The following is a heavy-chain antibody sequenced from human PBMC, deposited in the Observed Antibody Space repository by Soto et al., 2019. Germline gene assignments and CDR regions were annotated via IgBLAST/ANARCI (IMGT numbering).Heavy chain of an antibody. CDR1: GFTFSSYG. D-gene: IGHD2-2*01. CDR3: ARDRSDCSSTSCYLFDY. V-gene: IGHV3-33*01. Sequence: QVQLVESGGGVVQPGRSLRLSCAASGFTFSSYGMHWVRQAPGKGLEWVAVIWYDGSNKYYADSVKGRFTISRDNSKNTLYLQMNSLRAEDTAVYYCARDRSDCSSTSCYLFDYWGQGTLVTVSS. CDR2: IWYDGSNK. J-gene: IGHJ4*02.